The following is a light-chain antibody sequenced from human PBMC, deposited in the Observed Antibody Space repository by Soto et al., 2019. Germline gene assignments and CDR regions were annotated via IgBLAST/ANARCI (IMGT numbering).Light chain of an antibody. V-gene: IGKV3-20*01. J-gene: IGKJ3*01. CDR1: QSVSSSY. CDR3: QQYGSSPRFT. CDR2: GAS. Sequence: EIVLTQSPGTLSLSPGERATLSCRASQSVSSSYLAWYQQKPGQSPRLLIFGASSRATGTPDRFSGSGSGTDFTLTIGRLEPEDFAVYYCQQYGSSPRFTFGPGTKVDIK.